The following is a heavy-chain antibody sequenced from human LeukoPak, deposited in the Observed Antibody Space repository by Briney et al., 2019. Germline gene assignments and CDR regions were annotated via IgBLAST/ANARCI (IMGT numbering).Heavy chain of an antibody. CDR1: GFTFSSYA. CDR2: ISGSGGST. J-gene: IGHJ4*02. Sequence: GGPLRLSCAASGFTFSSYAMSWVRQAPGKGLEWVSAISGSGGSTYYADSVKGRFTISRDNSKNTLYLQMNSLGAEDTAVYYCAEVFSSSGYYFDYWGQGTLVTVSS. CDR3: AEVFSSSGYYFDY. D-gene: IGHD3-10*01. V-gene: IGHV3-23*01.